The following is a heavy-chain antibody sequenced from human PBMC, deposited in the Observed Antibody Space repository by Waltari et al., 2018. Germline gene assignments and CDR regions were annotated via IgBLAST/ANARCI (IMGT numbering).Heavy chain of an antibody. D-gene: IGHD3-10*01. J-gene: IGHJ6*02. CDR3: ARWKRMVRGVGYGMDV. CDR1: GGSISSGGYY. V-gene: IGHV4-31*03. Sequence: QVQLQESGPGLVKPSQTLSLTRTVSGGSISSGGYYWSWIRQHPGKGLEWIGYIYYSGSTYYNPSLKSRVTISVDTSKNQFSLKLSSVTAADTAVYYCARWKRMVRGVGYGMDVWGQGTTVTVSS. CDR2: IYYSGST.